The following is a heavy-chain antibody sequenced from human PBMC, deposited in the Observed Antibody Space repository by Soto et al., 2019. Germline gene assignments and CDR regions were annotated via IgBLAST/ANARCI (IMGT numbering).Heavy chain of an antibody. CDR1: GFILNNYA. V-gene: IGHV3-23*01. J-gene: IGHJ3*01. CDR3: VKRVRNWGAFAF. D-gene: IGHD7-27*01. Sequence: VQLLESGGDLVQPGGSLRLSCVASGFILNNYAMSWVRQAPGKGLEWVSTIGGTDGDSDGVPWYEDSVKGRFTITRDSSANTLLLHMDNVRAEVSALYYCVKRVRNWGAFAFWGEGTTVVVSS. CDR2: IGGTDGDSDGVP.